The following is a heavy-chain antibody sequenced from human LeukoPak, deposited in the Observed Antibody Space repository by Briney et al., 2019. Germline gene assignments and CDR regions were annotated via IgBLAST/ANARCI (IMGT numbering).Heavy chain of an antibody. CDR2: ISYDGNNK. Sequence: GGSLRLSCAASGFTFSSYAMHWVRQAPGKGLEWVAVISYDGNNKYYADSVKGRFTISRDNSKNTLYLQMNSLRPEDTALYYCAKNLVVVQTYFFGMDVWGQGTTVTVSS. CDR3: AKNLVVVQTYFFGMDV. D-gene: IGHD2-15*01. V-gene: IGHV3-30-3*02. CDR1: GFTFSSYA. J-gene: IGHJ6*02.